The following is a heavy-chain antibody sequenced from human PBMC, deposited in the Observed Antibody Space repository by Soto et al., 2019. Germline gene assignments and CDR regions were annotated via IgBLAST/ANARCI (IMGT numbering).Heavy chain of an antibody. D-gene: IGHD2-2*01. CDR1: GYSISSYY. Sequence: SETLSLTCIVSGYSISSYYWSWIRQPPGKGLEWIGYIYYSGSTNYNPSLKSRVTISVDTSKNQFSLKLSSVTAADTAVYYCARAVLPATAPFDYWGQGTLVTVS. V-gene: IGHV4-59*01. CDR3: ARAVLPATAPFDY. J-gene: IGHJ4*02. CDR2: IYYSGST.